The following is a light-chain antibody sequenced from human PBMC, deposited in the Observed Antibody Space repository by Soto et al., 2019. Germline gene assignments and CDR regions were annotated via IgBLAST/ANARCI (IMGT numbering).Light chain of an antibody. CDR2: EVV. V-gene: IGLV2-8*01. CDR3: KSYAGSNPYV. Sequence: QSALTQPASVSGSPGQSITISCTGTSSDVGGYNYVSWYQHHPGKAPRLIIYEVVQRPSGVPDRFSGSKSGNTASLTVSGLQAADEDDYFCKSYAGSNPYVFGSGTKVTVL. J-gene: IGLJ1*01. CDR1: SSDVGGYNY.